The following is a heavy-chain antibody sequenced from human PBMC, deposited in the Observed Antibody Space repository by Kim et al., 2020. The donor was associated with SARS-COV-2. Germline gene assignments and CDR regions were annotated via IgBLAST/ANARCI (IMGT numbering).Heavy chain of an antibody. CDR1: GGSFSGYF. D-gene: IGHD3-3*01. Sequence: SETLSLTCGVHGGSFSGYFWSWIRQTPGKGLEWIGEINDSGKINYNPSLKSRVTISLDKSKNQFSLNLGSVTAADTALYYCASNAFWIGRTASDAFDVWG. CDR2: INDSGKI. CDR3: ASNAFWIGRTASDAFDV. J-gene: IGHJ3*01. V-gene: IGHV4-34*01.